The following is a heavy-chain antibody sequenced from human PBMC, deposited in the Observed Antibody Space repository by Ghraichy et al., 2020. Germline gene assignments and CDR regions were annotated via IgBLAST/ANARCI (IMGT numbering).Heavy chain of an antibody. CDR3: ARERDYYGSGSPTFDY. J-gene: IGHJ4*02. Sequence: GGSLRLSCAASGFTFSSYWMHWVRQAPGKGLVWVSRINSDGSSTSYADSVKGRFTISRDNAKNTLYLQMNSLRAEDTAVYYCARERDYYGSGSPTFDYWVQGTLVTVSA. V-gene: IGHV3-74*01. CDR2: INSDGSST. D-gene: IGHD3-10*01. CDR1: GFTFSSYW.